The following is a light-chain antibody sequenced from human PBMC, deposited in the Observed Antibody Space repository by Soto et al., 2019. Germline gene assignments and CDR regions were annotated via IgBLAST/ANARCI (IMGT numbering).Light chain of an antibody. CDR3: QQYTSPPWT. J-gene: IGKJ1*01. CDR2: GAS. Sequence: PGERATLSXXXXQXXXXXXLAWLQQKPGHAPGLLIYGASSRATGIPDRFSGSGSGTDFTLTITRLEPEDFAVYYCQQYTSPPWTLGQGTKVETK. CDR1: QXXXXXX. V-gene: IGKV3-20*01.